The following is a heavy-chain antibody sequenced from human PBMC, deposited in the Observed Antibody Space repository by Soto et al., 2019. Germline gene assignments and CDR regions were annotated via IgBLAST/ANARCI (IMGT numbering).Heavy chain of an antibody. CDR1: GYTFTGYY. V-gene: IGHV1-2*02. Sequence: ASVKVSCKASGYTFTGYYMHWVRQAPGQGLGWMGWINPNSGGTNYAQKFQGRVTMTRDTSISTAYMELSRLRSDDTAVYYCARDLPYYYDSSGYSEDYWGQGTPVTVSS. CDR2: INPNSGGT. J-gene: IGHJ4*02. CDR3: ARDLPYYYDSSGYSEDY. D-gene: IGHD3-22*01.